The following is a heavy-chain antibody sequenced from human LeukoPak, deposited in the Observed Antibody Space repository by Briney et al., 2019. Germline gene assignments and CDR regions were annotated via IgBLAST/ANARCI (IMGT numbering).Heavy chain of an antibody. CDR2: ISYDGSNK. CDR3: AKGPYYYDSSGFLFDY. D-gene: IGHD3-22*01. J-gene: IGHJ4*02. Sequence: GRSLRLSCAASGFTFSSYAMHWVRQAPGKGLEWVAVISYDGSNKYYADSVKGRFTISRDNSKNTLYLQMNSLRAEDTAVYYCAKGPYYYDSSGFLFDYWGQGTLVTVSS. V-gene: IGHV3-30-3*01. CDR1: GFTFSSYA.